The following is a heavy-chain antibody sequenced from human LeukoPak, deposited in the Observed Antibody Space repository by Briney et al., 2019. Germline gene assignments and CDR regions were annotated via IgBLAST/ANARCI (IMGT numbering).Heavy chain of an antibody. CDR3: ARDLPLPYSSSWYLWEPTRHDAFDI. D-gene: IGHD6-13*01. CDR1: GFTFSSYA. CDR2: INSDGSST. V-gene: IGHV3-74*01. J-gene: IGHJ3*02. Sequence: GGSLRLSCAASGFTFSSYAMSWVRQAPGKGLVWVSRINSDGSSTSYADSVKGRFTISRDNAKNTLYLQMNSLRAEDTAVYYCARDLPLPYSSSWYLWEPTRHDAFDIWGQGTMVTVSS.